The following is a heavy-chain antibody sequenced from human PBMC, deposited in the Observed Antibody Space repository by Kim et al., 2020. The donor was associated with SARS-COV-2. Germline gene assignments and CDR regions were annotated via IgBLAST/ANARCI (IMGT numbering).Heavy chain of an antibody. V-gene: IGHV5-51*01. D-gene: IGHD6-13*01. Sequence: RYSPSFQGQVTISADKSISTAYLQWSSLKASDTAMYYCARYSSSVKAPDYWGQGTLVTVSS. J-gene: IGHJ4*02. CDR3: ARYSSSVKAPDY.